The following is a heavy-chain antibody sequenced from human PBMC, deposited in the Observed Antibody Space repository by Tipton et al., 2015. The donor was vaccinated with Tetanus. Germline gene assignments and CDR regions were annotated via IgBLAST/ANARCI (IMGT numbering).Heavy chain of an antibody. J-gene: IGHJ6*02. CDR1: GDSIRSGSHY. V-gene: IGHV4-31*02. CDR3: ARDGEITMVRGVGYYYGMDV. Sequence: LRLSCIVSGDSIRSGSHYWNWIRQPPGKGLEWIGYIYYTGTTFYNPSLKGRVTISVDTSRNQFSLKVTSLTAADTAVYYCARDGEITMVRGVGYYYGMDVWGQGTTVTVSS. CDR2: IYYTGTT. D-gene: IGHD3-10*01.